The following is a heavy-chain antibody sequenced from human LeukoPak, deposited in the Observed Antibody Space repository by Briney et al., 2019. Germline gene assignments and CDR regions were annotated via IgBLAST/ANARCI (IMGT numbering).Heavy chain of an antibody. Sequence: PSETLSLTCTVSGGSVSDYYWSWIRQSPGKGLEWIGYIYYTGSTSYNPSLRSRVTMSADTSKNQFSLNLSSVTAADTAVYYCARHPASYGGNPPWGQGTLVTVSS. CDR3: ARHPASYGGNPP. J-gene: IGHJ5*02. CDR2: IYYTGST. V-gene: IGHV4-59*08. D-gene: IGHD4-23*01. CDR1: GGSVSDYY.